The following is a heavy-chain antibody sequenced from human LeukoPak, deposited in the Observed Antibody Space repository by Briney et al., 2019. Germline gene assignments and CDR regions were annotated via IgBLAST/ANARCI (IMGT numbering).Heavy chain of an antibody. D-gene: IGHD5-24*01. CDR1: GYTFSNYG. Sequence: ASVKVSCKASGYTFSNYGISWVRQATGQGLEWMGWMNPNSGNTGYAQKFQGRVTMTRNTSISTAYMELSSLRSEDTAVYYCARLQTGYYYYYMDVWGKGTTVTISS. J-gene: IGHJ6*03. CDR3: ARLQTGYYYYYMDV. V-gene: IGHV1-8*02. CDR2: MNPNSGNT.